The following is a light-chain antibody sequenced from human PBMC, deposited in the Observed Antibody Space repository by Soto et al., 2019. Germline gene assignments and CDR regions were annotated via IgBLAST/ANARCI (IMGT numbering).Light chain of an antibody. CDR2: EVN. V-gene: IGLV2-8*01. CDR3: TSYAGGNNV. Sequence: QSALTQPPSASDSPGQSVSISCTGTSSYVGGYNYVSWYQQHPGKVPKLIIYEVNKRPSGVPDRFSVSKSGNSASLTVTGLQAEDDADYYCTSYAGGNNVFGTGTKLTVL. J-gene: IGLJ1*01. CDR1: SSYVGGYNY.